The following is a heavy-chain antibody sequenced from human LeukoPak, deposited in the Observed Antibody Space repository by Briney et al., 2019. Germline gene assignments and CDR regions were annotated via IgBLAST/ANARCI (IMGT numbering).Heavy chain of an antibody. V-gene: IGHV3-23*01. J-gene: IGHJ4*02. CDR3: AMDPNRGTDY. CDR1: GFTFSTYT. Sequence: PGGSLRLSCIASGFTFSTYTTYWVRQAPGKGLEWVSIIGISGGGIHYADSVKGRFTISRDDSKNTLYLQMNSLRVDDTAVYYCAMDPNRGTDYWGQGVLVTVSS. D-gene: IGHD3-10*01. CDR2: IGISGGGI.